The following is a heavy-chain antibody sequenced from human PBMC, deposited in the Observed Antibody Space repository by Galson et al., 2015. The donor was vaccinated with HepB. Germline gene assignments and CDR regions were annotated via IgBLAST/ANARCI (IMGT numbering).Heavy chain of an antibody. CDR2: ISYDGSNK. V-gene: IGHV3-30*18. D-gene: IGHD3-16*02. CDR3: AKDREMDYVWGSYRYGPLAFDI. Sequence: SLRLSCAASGFTFSSYGMHWVRQAPGKGLEWVAVISYDGSNKYYADSVKGRFTISRDNSKNTLYLQMNSLRAEDTAVYYCAKDREMDYVWGSYRYGPLAFDIWGQGTMVTVSS. J-gene: IGHJ3*02. CDR1: GFTFSSYG.